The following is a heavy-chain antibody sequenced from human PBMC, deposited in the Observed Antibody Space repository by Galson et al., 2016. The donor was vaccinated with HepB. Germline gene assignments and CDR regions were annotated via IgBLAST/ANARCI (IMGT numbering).Heavy chain of an antibody. J-gene: IGHJ6*01. CDR3: AKDLKETSYYDYYGVDV. Sequence: SLRLSCAASGFFFSDYGMHWVRQAPGKGLEWVAVISHDGSNKYYADSAKGRFTISRDNSRNTVYLQMNSLSVEDTAAYYCAKDLKETSYYDYYGVDVWGQGTTVTVSS. V-gene: IGHV3-30*18. CDR2: ISHDGSNK. CDR1: GFFFSDYG. D-gene: IGHD1-1*01.